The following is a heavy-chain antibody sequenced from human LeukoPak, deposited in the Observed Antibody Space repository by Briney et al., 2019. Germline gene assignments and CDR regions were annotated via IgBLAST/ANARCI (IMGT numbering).Heavy chain of an antibody. V-gene: IGHV1-2*02. J-gene: IGHJ4*02. D-gene: IGHD6-19*01. CDR1: GYTFTAYY. Sequence: GASVKVSCKASGYTFTAYYMHWVRQVPGQRLEWMGWVNPNSGGTNYAQKFQGRVTMTRDTSISTAYMELSRLRSDDTAVYYCARPGPTTGYSSGWYSYWGQGTLVTVSS. CDR2: VNPNSGGT. CDR3: ARPGPTTGYSSGWYSY.